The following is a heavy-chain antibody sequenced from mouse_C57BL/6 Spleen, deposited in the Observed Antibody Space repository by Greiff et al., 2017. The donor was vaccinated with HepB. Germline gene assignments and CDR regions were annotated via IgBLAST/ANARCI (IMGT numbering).Heavy chain of an antibody. Sequence: EVQRVESGGGLVQPGGSMKLSCAASGFTFSDAWMDWVRQSPEKGLEWVAEIRNKANNHATYYAESVKGRFTISRDDSKSSVYLQMNSLRAEDTGIYYCTRGIYYDYERNYYAMDYWGQGTSVTVSS. CDR1: GFTFSDAW. CDR2: IRNKANNHAT. D-gene: IGHD2-4*01. V-gene: IGHV6-6*01. J-gene: IGHJ4*01. CDR3: TRGIYYDYERNYYAMDY.